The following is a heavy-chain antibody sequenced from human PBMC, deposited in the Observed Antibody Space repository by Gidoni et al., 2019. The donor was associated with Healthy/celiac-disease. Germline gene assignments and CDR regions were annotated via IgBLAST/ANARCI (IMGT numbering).Heavy chain of an antibody. V-gene: IGHV5-51*01. CDR1: GYSFTSYW. J-gene: IGHJ6*02. D-gene: IGHD6-6*01. CDR2: IYPGASDT. Sequence: EVQLVQSGAAVKKPGESLRISCKGSGYSFTSYWIGWVRQMPGKGLEWMGIIYPGASDTRYSPPFQGQVTISADMSISTAYLQWSSLKASDTDIYYCARHRGSSSSGGMDVWCQGTTVTVSS. CDR3: ARHRGSSSSGGMDV.